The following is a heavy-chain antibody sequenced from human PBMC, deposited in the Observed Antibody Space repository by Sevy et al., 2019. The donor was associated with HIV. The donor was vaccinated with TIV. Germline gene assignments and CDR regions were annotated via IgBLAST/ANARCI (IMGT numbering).Heavy chain of an antibody. Sequence: ASVKVSCKVSGYTLTELSMHWVRQAPGKGLEWMGGFDPEDGETIYAQKFQGRVTMTEDTSTDTADMELSSLRSEDTAVYYCATYYDFWTGFDYWGQGTLVTVSS. V-gene: IGHV1-24*01. J-gene: IGHJ4*02. CDR1: GYTLTELS. CDR3: ATYYDFWTGFDY. D-gene: IGHD3-3*01. CDR2: FDPEDGET.